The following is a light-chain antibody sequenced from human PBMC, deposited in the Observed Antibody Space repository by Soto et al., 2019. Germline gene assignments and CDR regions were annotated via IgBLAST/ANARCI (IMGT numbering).Light chain of an antibody. CDR2: GAS. V-gene: IGKV3-20*01. CDR3: QQYVRSPWA. Sequence: EIVLAQSPGTLSLSPGERATLSCRASQSVTNSFLAWYQQKPGQAPRLLIYGASRRATGIPDRFTGSGSGTDFTLTISRLEPEAFAVYYCQQYVRSPWAFGQGTKVDIK. J-gene: IGKJ1*01. CDR1: QSVTNSF.